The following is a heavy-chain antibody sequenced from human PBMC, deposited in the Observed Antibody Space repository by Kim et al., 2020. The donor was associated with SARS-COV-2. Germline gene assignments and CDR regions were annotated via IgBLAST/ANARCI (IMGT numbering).Heavy chain of an antibody. Sequence: SETLSLTCAVYGGSFSGYYWSWIRQPPGKGLEWIGEINHSGSTNYNPSLKSRVTISVDTSKNQFSLKLSSVTAADTAVYYCARGGHSSGYGFFDYWGQGTLVTVSS. V-gene: IGHV4-34*01. CDR2: INHSGST. J-gene: IGHJ4*02. CDR3: ARGGHSSGYGFFDY. D-gene: IGHD3-22*01. CDR1: GGSFSGYY.